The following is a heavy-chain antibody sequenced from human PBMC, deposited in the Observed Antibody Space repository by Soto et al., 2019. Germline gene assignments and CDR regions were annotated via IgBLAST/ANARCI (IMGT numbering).Heavy chain of an antibody. CDR3: ASDWAGATSDY. D-gene: IGHD1-26*01. Sequence: QLQLQESGPGLVKPSETLSLTCTVSGGSISSSSYYWGWIRQPPGKGLAWIGSIYYSGSTYYNPSLKSRVTISVDTSKNQFSLKLSSVTAADTAVYYCASDWAGATSDYWGQGTLVTVSS. V-gene: IGHV4-39*01. CDR1: GGSISSSSYY. J-gene: IGHJ4*02. CDR2: IYYSGST.